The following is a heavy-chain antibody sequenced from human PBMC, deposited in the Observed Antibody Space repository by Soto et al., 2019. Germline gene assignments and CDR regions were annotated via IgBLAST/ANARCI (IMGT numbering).Heavy chain of an antibody. CDR2: ISSTGTTI. CDR3: AKAPPGQIYYFDY. V-gene: IGHV3-11*01. CDR1: GFTLSDYY. Sequence: GGSLRLSCAASGFTLSDYYMSWVRQAPGKGLEWISYISSTGTTIYYADSVKGRFTISRDNSKNTLYLQMNSLRAEDTAVYYCAKAPPGQIYYFDYWGQGTLVTVSS. J-gene: IGHJ4*02.